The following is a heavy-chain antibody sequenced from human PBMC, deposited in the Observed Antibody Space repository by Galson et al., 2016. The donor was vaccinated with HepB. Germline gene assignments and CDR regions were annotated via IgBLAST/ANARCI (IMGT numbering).Heavy chain of an antibody. CDR1: GGSFTSYY. CDR2: IFSIGTT. Sequence: ETLSLTCTVSGGSFTSYYWSWIRQPAGKGLEWIGRIFSIGTTDYNPSLKGRVTMSVDTSKNQFSLQLRSVTAADTAVYYCARLFGSGWYVSWTGFDVWGLGTLVTVSS. V-gene: IGHV4-4*07. J-gene: IGHJ5*02. CDR3: ARLFGSGWYVSWTGFDV. D-gene: IGHD6-19*01.